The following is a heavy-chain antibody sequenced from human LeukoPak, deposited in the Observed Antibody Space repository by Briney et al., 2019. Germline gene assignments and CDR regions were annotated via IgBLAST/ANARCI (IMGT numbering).Heavy chain of an antibody. D-gene: IGHD4-17*01. V-gene: IGHV4-59*01. J-gene: IGHJ5*02. CDR1: GGSITSYH. CDR2: VYYTGTT. CDR3: TRGPDDYGDYGGENWFDP. Sequence: SETLSLTCTVSGGSITSYHWSWIRQPPGKGLEWIGYVYYTGTTKYNPSLKSRVTISVDTSKNQFSLKLSSVTAADTAVYYCTRGPDDYGDYGGENWFDPWGQGTLVTVSS.